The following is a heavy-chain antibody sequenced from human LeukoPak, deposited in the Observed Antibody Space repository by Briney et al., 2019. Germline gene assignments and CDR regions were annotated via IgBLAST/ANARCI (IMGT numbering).Heavy chain of an antibody. Sequence: SETLSLTCAVSGGSISSSNWWSWVRQPPGKGLEWIGEINHSGSTNYNPSLKSRVTISVDTSKNQFSLKLSSVTAADTAVYYCAGGRLWFGYMDVWGKGTTVTISS. D-gene: IGHD3-10*01. CDR2: INHSGST. J-gene: IGHJ6*03. CDR1: GGSISSSNW. CDR3: AGGRLWFGYMDV. V-gene: IGHV4-4*02.